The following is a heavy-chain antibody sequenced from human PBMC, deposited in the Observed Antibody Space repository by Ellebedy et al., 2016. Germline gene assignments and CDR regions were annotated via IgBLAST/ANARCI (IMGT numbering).Heavy chain of an antibody. V-gene: IGHV3-33*01. J-gene: IGHJ4*02. CDR2: IWYDGSNK. D-gene: IGHD3-9*01. Sequence: GGSLRLXCAASGFTFSSYGMHWVRQAPGKGLEWVAVIWYDGSNKYYADSVKGRFTISRDNSKNTLYLQMNSLRAEDTAVYYCARDKSYDILTGPPVYYFDYWGQGTLVTVSS. CDR1: GFTFSSYG. CDR3: ARDKSYDILTGPPVYYFDY.